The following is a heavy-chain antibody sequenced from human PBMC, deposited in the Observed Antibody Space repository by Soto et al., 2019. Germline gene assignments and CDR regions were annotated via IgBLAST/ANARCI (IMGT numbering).Heavy chain of an antibody. CDR3: AKENSSSSQYYYYYGMDV. V-gene: IGHV3-30*18. J-gene: IGHJ6*02. D-gene: IGHD6-6*01. Sequence: GGSLRLSCAASGFTFSSYGMHWVRQAPGKGLEWVAVISYDGSNKYYADSVKGRFTISRDNSKNTLYLQMNSLRAEDTAVYYCAKENSSSSQYYYYYGMDVWGQGTTVTAP. CDR2: ISYDGSNK. CDR1: GFTFSSYG.